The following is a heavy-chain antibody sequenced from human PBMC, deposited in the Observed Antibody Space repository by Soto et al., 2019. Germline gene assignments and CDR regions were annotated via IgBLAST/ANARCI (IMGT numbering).Heavy chain of an antibody. J-gene: IGHJ6*02. V-gene: IGHV4-31*03. CDR2: IYYSGST. Sequence: PSETLSLTCTVSGGSISSGGYYWSWIRQHPGKGLEWIGYIYYSGSTYYNPSLRSRVTISIDTSKNQFSLKLNSVTAADTAVYYCARTAMITDYYYGMDVWGQGTTVTVSS. CDR3: ARTAMITDYYYGMDV. D-gene: IGHD5-18*01. CDR1: GGSISSGGYY.